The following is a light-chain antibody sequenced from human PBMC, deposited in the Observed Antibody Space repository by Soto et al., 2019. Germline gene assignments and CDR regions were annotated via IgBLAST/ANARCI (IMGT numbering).Light chain of an antibody. CDR2: RNN. V-gene: IGLV1-47*01. CDR3: SAWDDSLSGYV. Sequence: QSVLTQPPSASGTPGQRVTISCSGSSSNIGSNYVYWYQQLPGTAPKIIIYRNNQRPSGVPVRISGSKSGTSASLAIIGLRSEDEADYYCSAWDDSLSGYVFGTGTRSPS. CDR1: SSNIGSNY. J-gene: IGLJ1*01.